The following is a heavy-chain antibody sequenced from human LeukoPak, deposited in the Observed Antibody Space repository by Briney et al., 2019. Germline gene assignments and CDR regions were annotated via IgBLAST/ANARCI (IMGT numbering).Heavy chain of an antibody. J-gene: IGHJ3*02. CDR2: ISYSGTT. V-gene: IGHV4-39*01. D-gene: IGHD3-3*01. CDR3: ARRLTSYDFWSGIDAFDI. CDR1: GGSFSGSSSY. Sequence: SETLSLTCTGSGGSFSGSSSYWDWIRRPPGKGLEWIGSISYSGTTYYNPSLKSRVTMSVDTSKNQFSLKLSSVTAADTAMYYCARRLTSYDFWSGIDAFDIWGQGTMVSVSS.